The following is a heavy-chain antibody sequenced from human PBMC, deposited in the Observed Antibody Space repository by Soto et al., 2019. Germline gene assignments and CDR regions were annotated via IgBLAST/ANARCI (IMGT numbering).Heavy chain of an antibody. V-gene: IGHV4-61*01. D-gene: IGHD6-6*01. CDR1: GGSVSSCRHY. J-gene: IGHJ4*02. CDR3: SRRSRGGHEQFAY. Sequence: SETLSLTCSFTGGSVSSCRHYLIRLWKSPGKGRECSGYFYYSGSTNYTPCLNSRVTIPADTSKNQFSLKITSVTAADTPLYHCSRRSRGGHEQFAYWGQGTTVPAAS. CDR2: FYYSGST.